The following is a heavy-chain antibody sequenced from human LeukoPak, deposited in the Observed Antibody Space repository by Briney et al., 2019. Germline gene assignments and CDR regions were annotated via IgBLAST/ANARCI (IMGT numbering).Heavy chain of an antibody. CDR2: ISSSSSYI. V-gene: IGHV3-21*01. J-gene: IGHJ4*02. Sequence: GGSLRLSCAASGFTFSSYGMHWVRQAPGKGLEWVSSISSSSSYIYYADSVKGRFTISRDNAKNSLYLQMNSLRAEDTAVYYCARGRYYDFWSGYYTLWGQGTLVTVSS. CDR3: ARGRYYDFWSGYYTL. CDR1: GFTFSSYG. D-gene: IGHD3-3*01.